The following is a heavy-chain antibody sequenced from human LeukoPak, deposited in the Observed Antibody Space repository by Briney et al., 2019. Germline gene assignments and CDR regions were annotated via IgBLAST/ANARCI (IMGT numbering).Heavy chain of an antibody. D-gene: IGHD2-15*01. Sequence: GGSLRLSCAASGFTFSSYAMSWVRQAPGKGLEWVSAISGSGGSTYYADSVKGRFTISRDNSKNTLYLQMNSLRAEDTAVCFLAKESRGCSSCSCRLHVRDVGRKGTGVTVSS. V-gene: IGHV3-23*01. J-gene: IGHJ6*04. CDR1: GFTFSSYA. CDR2: ISGSGGST. CDR3: AKESRGCSSCSCRLHVRDV.